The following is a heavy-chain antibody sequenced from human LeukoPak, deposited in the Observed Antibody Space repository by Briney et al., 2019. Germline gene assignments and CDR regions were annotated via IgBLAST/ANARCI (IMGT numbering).Heavy chain of an antibody. J-gene: IGHJ6*03. CDR3: AKPSIPARPFLTYLYYYLDV. CDR1: GGSINHY. CDR2: IYSSGSA. Sequence: SETLSLTCTVSGGSINHYWSWIRQPAGKGLEWIGRIYSSGSANYSPSLKSRVSMSIDTSNNHFSLNLTSVTAADTALYFCAKPSIPARPFLTYLYYYLDVWGEGTTVIVSS. D-gene: IGHD6-6*01. V-gene: IGHV4-4*07.